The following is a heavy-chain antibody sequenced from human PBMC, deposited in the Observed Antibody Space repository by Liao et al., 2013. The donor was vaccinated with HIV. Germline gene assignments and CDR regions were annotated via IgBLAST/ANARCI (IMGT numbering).Heavy chain of an antibody. J-gene: IGHJ4*02. D-gene: IGHD3-16*01. CDR3: ARGTPGGIGD. CDR1: GGSFSGYY. CDR2: INHSGST. Sequence: QVQLQQWGAGLLKPSETLSLTCAVYGGSFSGYYWIWIRQPPGKGLEWIGEINHSGSTNYKPSLKSRVTISVDTSKNQLSLRLRSVTAADTALYFCARGTPGGIGDWGQGTLVTVSS. V-gene: IGHV4-34*01.